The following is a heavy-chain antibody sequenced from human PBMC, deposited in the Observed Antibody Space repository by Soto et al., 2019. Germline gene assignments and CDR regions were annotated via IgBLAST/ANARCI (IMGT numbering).Heavy chain of an antibody. V-gene: IGHV1-2*02. CDR3: AKLTNPGNYVRAY. D-gene: IGHD3-10*02. CDR2: INPDSGGT. J-gene: IGHJ4*02. CDR1: GYIFIGFY. Sequence: ASVKVSCKASGYIFIGFYMHWVRQAPGQGLEWMGWINPDSGGTNYAQRFQGRVTMTRDASVNTAYMELSGLRADDTALYYCAKLTNPGNYVRAYWGQGTLVTVSS.